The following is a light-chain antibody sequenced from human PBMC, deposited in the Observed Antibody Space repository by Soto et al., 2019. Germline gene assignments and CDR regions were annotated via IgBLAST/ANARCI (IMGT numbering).Light chain of an antibody. J-gene: IGKJ2*01. Sequence: DIQMTQSPSSLSASVGDRVTITCRASQSISSYLNWYQQKPGKAPKLLIYAASSLQSGVPSRFSVSGSGTDFTLTISSLQPEYFATYYCQQSYSTPPYTVSQGTKLEIK. CDR1: QSISSY. V-gene: IGKV1-39*01. CDR2: AAS. CDR3: QQSYSTPPYT.